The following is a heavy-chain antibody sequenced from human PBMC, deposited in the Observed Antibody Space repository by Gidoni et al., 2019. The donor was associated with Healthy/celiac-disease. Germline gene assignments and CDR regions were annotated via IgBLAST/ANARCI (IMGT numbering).Heavy chain of an antibody. J-gene: IGHJ5*02. D-gene: IGHD2-2*01. Sequence: EVQLVESGGGLVQPGGSRRLSCAASGFTFSSYSMNWVRQAPGQGLEWFSYISSSSSTIYYADSVKGRFTISRDNAKNSLYLQMTSLRDEDSAVYYCAGGSSTSWTGWFDPWGQGTLVTVSS. CDR3: AGGSSTSWTGWFDP. CDR1: GFTFSSYS. CDR2: ISSSSSTI. V-gene: IGHV3-48*02.